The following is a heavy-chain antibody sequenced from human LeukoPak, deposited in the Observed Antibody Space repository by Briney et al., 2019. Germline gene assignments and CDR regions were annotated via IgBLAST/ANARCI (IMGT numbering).Heavy chain of an antibody. Sequence: GGSLRLSCAASGFTISSKYMNWVRQAPGKALDWVLVISDGGSTYYADSVWGRFTISRDNSKNTLFLQMNSLRVEDTAVYYCARGVFNWGQGTLVTVSS. CDR3: ARGVFN. CDR2: ISDGGST. J-gene: IGHJ4*02. D-gene: IGHD3-10*01. V-gene: IGHV3-53*01. CDR1: GFTISSKY.